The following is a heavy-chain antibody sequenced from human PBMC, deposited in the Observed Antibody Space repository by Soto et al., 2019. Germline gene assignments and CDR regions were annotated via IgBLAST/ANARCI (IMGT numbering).Heavy chain of an antibody. V-gene: IGHV3-48*04. CDR2: ISSSSSTI. CDR1: GFTFSSYS. Sequence: PGGSLRLSCAASGFTFSSYSMNWVRQAPGKGLEWVSYISSSSSTIYYADSVKGRFTISRDNAKNSLYLQMNSLRAEDTAVYYCARGGITFGGVSGIWGQGTLVTVSS. D-gene: IGHD3-16*01. CDR3: ARGGITFGGVSGI. J-gene: IGHJ4*02.